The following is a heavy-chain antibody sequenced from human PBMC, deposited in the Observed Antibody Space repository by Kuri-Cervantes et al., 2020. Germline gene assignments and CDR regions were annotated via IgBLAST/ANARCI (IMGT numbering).Heavy chain of an antibody. CDR2: ITIGGSTI. CDR3: ARESIAAAGIG. V-gene: IGHV3-48*03. Sequence: GESLKISCVASGFTFSDYEFNWVRQAPGKGLEWISYITIGGSTIYYADSVRGRFTISRDNSKNTLYLQMNSLRAEDTAVYYCARESIAAAGIGWGQGTLVTVSS. J-gene: IGHJ4*02. D-gene: IGHD6-13*01. CDR1: GFTFSDYE.